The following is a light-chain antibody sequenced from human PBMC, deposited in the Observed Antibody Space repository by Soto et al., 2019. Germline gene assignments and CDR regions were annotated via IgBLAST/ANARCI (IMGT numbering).Light chain of an antibody. V-gene: IGKV1-39*01. CDR1: QTAISY. Sequence: DIQMTQSPSSLSASVGDRVTISCRASQTAISYLNWYQQKPGKALKLLIYDASNLQRGVPSRFSGSGSGTEFSLTISSLQPEDFATYYCQQSYSTPLTFGGGTKVEIK. J-gene: IGKJ4*01. CDR3: QQSYSTPLT. CDR2: DAS.